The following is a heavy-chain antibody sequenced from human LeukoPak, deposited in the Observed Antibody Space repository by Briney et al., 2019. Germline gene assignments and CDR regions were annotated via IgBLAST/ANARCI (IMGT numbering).Heavy chain of an antibody. CDR3: ATDLAAAGPDY. J-gene: IGHJ4*02. D-gene: IGHD6-13*01. CDR2: IIPIFGTT. Sequence: ASVKVSCKTSGGTFSSFAITWVRQTPGQGLEWMGGIIPIFGTTNYAQKFQDRVTITADKSTSTAYMKLSSLRSEDTAVYYCATDLAAAGPDYWGQGTLVTVSS. V-gene: IGHV1-69*06. CDR1: GGTFSSFA.